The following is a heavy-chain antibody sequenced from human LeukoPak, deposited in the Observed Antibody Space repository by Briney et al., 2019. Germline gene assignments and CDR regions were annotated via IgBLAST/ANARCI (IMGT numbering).Heavy chain of an antibody. CDR3: ARGKTGTTYRDYGMDV. J-gene: IGHJ6*02. V-gene: IGHV3-7*01. CDR2: IKQDGSEK. Sequence: PGGSLRLSCAASGFTFSSYWMSWVRQAPGKGLEWVANIKQDGSEKYYVDSVKGRFTISRDNAKNSLYLQMNSLRAEDTAVYYCARGKTGTTYRDYGMDVWGQGTTVTVSS. CDR1: GFTFSSYW. D-gene: IGHD1-1*01.